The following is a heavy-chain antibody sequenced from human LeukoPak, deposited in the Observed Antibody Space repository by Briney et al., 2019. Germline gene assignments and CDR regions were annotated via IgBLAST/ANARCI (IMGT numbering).Heavy chain of an antibody. CDR3: TRDAGYGYDRFDY. V-gene: IGHV3-7*01. Sequence: SGGSLRLSCAASGFTFRNYWMSWIRQAPGRGLEWVANIKLDGTQKNYIQSVRGRFTISRDNARNFLYLQLSSLRAEDTAVYYCTRDAGYGYDRFDYWGQGTQVTVSS. CDR2: IKLDGTQK. J-gene: IGHJ4*02. D-gene: IGHD5-18*01. CDR1: GFTFRNYW.